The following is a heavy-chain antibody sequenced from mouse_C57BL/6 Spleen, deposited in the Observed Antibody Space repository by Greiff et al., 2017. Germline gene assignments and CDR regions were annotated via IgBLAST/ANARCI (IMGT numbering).Heavy chain of an antibody. Sequence: EVQGVESGGGLVKPGGSLKLSCAASGFTFSSYTMSWVRQTPEKRLEWVATISGGGGNTYYPDSVKGRFTISRDNAKNTLYLQMSSLRSEDTALYYCGPIYYDYGEGLAYWGQGTLVTVSA. V-gene: IGHV5-9*01. J-gene: IGHJ3*01. CDR1: GFTFSSYT. D-gene: IGHD2-4*01. CDR3: GPIYYDYGEGLAY. CDR2: ISGGGGNT.